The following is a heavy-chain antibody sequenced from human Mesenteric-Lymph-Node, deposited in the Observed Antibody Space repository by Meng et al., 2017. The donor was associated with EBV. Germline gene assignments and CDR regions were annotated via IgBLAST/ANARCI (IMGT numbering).Heavy chain of an antibody. Sequence: LQEAGPGLVKPLETLSLTCAVSGGSISSINWWTWVRQPPGKGLEWIGEIYHSGSTNYNPSLKSRVTISVGKSKNQFSLKLISVTAADTAIYYCAKAEGGTYPPFDSWGQGTLVTVSS. CDR1: GGSISSINW. CDR2: IYHSGST. CDR3: AKAEGGTYPPFDS. D-gene: IGHD1-7*01. J-gene: IGHJ4*02. V-gene: IGHV4-4*02.